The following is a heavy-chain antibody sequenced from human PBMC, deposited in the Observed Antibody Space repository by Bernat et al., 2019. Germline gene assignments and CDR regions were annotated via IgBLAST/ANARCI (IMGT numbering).Heavy chain of an antibody. J-gene: IGHJ6*02. Sequence: QVQLVQSGAEVKKPGASVKVSCKASGYTFTSYGISWVRQAPGQGLEWMGWISAYNGNTNYAQKLQGRVTMTTDTPTSTAYMELRSLRSDDTAVYYCARYSGYEPGVYYYGMDVWGQGTTVTVSS. D-gene: IGHD5-12*01. CDR1: GYTFTSYG. CDR2: ISAYNGNT. CDR3: ARYSGYEPGVYYYGMDV. V-gene: IGHV1-18*01.